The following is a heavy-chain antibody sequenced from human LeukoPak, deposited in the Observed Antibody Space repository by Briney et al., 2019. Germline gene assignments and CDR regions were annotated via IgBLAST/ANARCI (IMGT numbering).Heavy chain of an antibody. J-gene: IGHJ4*02. V-gene: IGHV3-21*04. CDR1: GFTFSSYS. D-gene: IGHD1-1*01. CDR2: ISSSSSYI. Sequence: GGSLRLSCAASGFTFSSYSMNWVRQAPGKGLEWVSSISSSSSYIYYADSVKGRFTISRDNSKNTLYLQMNSLRAEDTAVYYCASRENWNDPPYFDYWGQGTLVTVSS. CDR3: ASRENWNDPPYFDY.